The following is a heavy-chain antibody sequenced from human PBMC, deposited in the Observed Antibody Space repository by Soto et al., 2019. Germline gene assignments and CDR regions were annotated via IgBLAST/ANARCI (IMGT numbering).Heavy chain of an antibody. Sequence: PGGSLRLSCAASGFTFSSYAMSWVRQAPGKGLEWVSAISGSGGSTYYADSVKGRFTISRDNSKNTLYLQMNSLRAEDTAVYYCAKDLPRNPATGYGMDVWGQGTTVTVSS. CDR1: GFTFSSYA. CDR2: ISGSGGST. D-gene: IGHD2-15*01. V-gene: IGHV3-23*01. J-gene: IGHJ6*02. CDR3: AKDLPRNPATGYGMDV.